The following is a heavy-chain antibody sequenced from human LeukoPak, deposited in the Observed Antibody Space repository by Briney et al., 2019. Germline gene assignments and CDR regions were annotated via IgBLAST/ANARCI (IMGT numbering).Heavy chain of an antibody. CDR3: ARGIAAAGAFDY. CDR2: ISFDGSDK. Sequence: GGSLRLSCAASGFTFSSYAMHWVRQAPGKGLEWVAVISFDGSDKYYADSVRGRFTISRDNSKNTLYLQMNSLRAEDTAVYYCARGIAAAGAFDYWGQGTLVTVSS. CDR1: GFTFSSYA. J-gene: IGHJ4*02. D-gene: IGHD6-13*01. V-gene: IGHV3-30-3*01.